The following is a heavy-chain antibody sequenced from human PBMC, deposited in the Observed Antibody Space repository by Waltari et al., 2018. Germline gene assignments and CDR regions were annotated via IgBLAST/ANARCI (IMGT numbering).Heavy chain of an antibody. J-gene: IGHJ6*02. CDR1: GGSISSGSYS. D-gene: IGHD6-19*01. V-gene: IGHV4-61*02. CDR2: IYTSGST. CDR3: ARGGAVAGNGGVYYYYGMDV. Sequence: QVQLQESGPGLVKPSQTLSLPCPFSGGSISSGSYSWRWLRQPAGQAREWIGRIYTSGSTNYNPTLKSRVTISVDTSKNQFSLKLSSVTAADTAVYYCARGGAVAGNGGVYYYYGMDVWGQGTTVTVSS.